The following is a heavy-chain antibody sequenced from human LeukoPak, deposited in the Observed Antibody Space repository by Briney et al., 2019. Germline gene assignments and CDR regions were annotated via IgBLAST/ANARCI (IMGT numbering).Heavy chain of an antibody. Sequence: PSETLSLTCTVSGYSISSGYYWGWIRQSPGKGLEWIGSIYNSGSTYYNPSLKSRVTISIDTSKNQFSLKPSSVTAADTAVYYCAREYRSSWYLNWFDPWGQGTLVTVSS. CDR1: GYSISSGYY. J-gene: IGHJ5*02. CDR2: IYNSGST. CDR3: AREYRSSWYLNWFDP. V-gene: IGHV4-38-2*02. D-gene: IGHD6-13*01.